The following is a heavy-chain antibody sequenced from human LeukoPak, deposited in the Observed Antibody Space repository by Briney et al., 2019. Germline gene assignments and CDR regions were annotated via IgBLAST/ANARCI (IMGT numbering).Heavy chain of an antibody. CDR2: INHSGST. CDR3: ARLRDFGVVKDAGDY. CDR1: GGSFSGYY. V-gene: IGHV4-34*01. J-gene: IGHJ4*02. Sequence: SETLSLTCAVYGGSFSGYYWSWIRQPPGKGLEWIGEINHSGSTNYNPSLKSRVTISVDTSKNQFSLKLSSVTAADTAVYYCARLRDFGVVKDAGDYWGQGTLVTVSS. D-gene: IGHD3-3*01.